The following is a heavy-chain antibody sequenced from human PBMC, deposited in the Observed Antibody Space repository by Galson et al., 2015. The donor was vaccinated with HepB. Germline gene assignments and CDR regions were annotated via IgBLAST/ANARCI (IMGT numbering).Heavy chain of an antibody. Sequence: SLRLSCAASGFTFNSYAMTWVRQAPGKGLEWVAAIGGGGSTSYAESVKGRFTISRDNSKNMVFLQMYNLRAEDTAVYYCAKGDVWGSAALNYGMDVWGQGTTVTVSS. CDR2: IGGGGST. J-gene: IGHJ6*02. V-gene: IGHV3-23*01. CDR1: GFTFNSYA. D-gene: IGHD3-16*01. CDR3: AKGDVWGSAALNYGMDV.